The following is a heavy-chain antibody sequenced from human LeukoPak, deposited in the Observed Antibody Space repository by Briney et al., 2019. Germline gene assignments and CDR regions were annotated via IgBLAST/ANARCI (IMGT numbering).Heavy chain of an antibody. Sequence: PGGSLRLSCAASGFTFRSYAMGWVRQAPGKGLEWVSAISAGGGITFYADSMRGRFTISSDNSKNTLYLQMNSLGAEDTAVYYCAKDPGVVPAHYFDYWGQGTLVTVSS. CDR3: AKDPGVVPAHYFDY. D-gene: IGHD2-2*01. J-gene: IGHJ4*02. V-gene: IGHV3-23*01. CDR1: GFTFRSYA. CDR2: ISAGGGIT.